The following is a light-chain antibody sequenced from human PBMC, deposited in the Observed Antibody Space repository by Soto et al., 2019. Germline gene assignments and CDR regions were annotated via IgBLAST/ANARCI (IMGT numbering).Light chain of an antibody. CDR2: GAS. Sequence: EIVMTQSPATLSVSPGEKATLSCRASQSLSSNLAWYQQKPGQAPSLLIYGASTRATGIPSMFIGSGSGTEFTLTISSLQSEDFAVYYFQQSHNWSPLFVPGTQVDIK. J-gene: IGKJ3*01. V-gene: IGKV3-15*01. CDR3: QQSHNWSPL. CDR1: QSLSSN.